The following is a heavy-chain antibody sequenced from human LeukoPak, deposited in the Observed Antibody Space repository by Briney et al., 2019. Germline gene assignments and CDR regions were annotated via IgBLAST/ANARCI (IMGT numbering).Heavy chain of an antibody. J-gene: IGHJ4*02. CDR2: ISSSSTI. V-gene: IGHV3-48*01. CDR3: ARDPAYYYDSSGYYDGDY. D-gene: IGHD3-22*01. CDR1: GFTFSSYS. Sequence: AGGSLRLSCAASGFTFSSYSMNWVRQAPGKGLEWASYISSSSTIYYADSVKGRFTISRDNAKNSLYLQMNSLRAEDTAVYYCARDPAYYYDSSGYYDGDYWGQGTLVTVSS.